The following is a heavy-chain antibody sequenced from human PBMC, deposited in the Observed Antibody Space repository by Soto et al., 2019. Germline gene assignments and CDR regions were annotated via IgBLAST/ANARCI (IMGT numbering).Heavy chain of an antibody. Sequence: PSQTLSLTCDISGDSVSSNSAGWNWIRQTPARGLEWLGRTYYKSKWYYTYAASVKSRITVSPDTSKNQFSLQLTSVTPEDTAVYYCARGSWDDVSGKYYMDVWDKGPTVTVSS. CDR2: TYYKSKWYY. CDR3: ARGSWDDVSGKYYMDV. CDR1: GDSVSSNSAG. V-gene: IGHV6-1*01. D-gene: IGHD5-12*01. J-gene: IGHJ6*03.